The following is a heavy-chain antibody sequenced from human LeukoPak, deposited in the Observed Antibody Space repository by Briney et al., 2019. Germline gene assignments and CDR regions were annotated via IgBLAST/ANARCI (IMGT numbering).Heavy chain of an antibody. V-gene: IGHV3-30*02. CDR3: ASGVVAANYFDY. CDR1: GFTFSSYG. D-gene: IGHD2-15*01. J-gene: IGHJ4*02. Sequence: GGSLRLSCAASGFTFSSYGMHWVRQAPGKGLEWVAFIRYDGSNKYYADSVKGRFSISRDNAKNALYLQMNSLRAEDTALYYCASGVVAANYFDYWGQGTLVTVSS. CDR2: IRYDGSNK.